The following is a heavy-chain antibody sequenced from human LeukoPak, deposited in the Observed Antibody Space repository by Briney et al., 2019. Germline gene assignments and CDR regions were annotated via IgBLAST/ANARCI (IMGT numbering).Heavy chain of an antibody. J-gene: IGHJ4*02. CDR1: GYTFTNYY. Sequence: GASVKVSCKASGYTFTNYYMNWVRQAPGQGLEWMGLINPSGGSTTYAQKFQGRVTMTRDTSTNTVYMELSSLRSEDTAVYYCARDIDGVDYWGQGTPVTVSS. CDR2: INPSGGST. D-gene: IGHD2-15*01. V-gene: IGHV1-46*01. CDR3: ARDIDGVDY.